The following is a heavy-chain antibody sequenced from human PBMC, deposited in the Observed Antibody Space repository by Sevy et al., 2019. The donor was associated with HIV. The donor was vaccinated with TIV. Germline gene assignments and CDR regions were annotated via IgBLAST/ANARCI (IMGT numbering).Heavy chain of an antibody. V-gene: IGHV3-33*01. CDR1: GFTPSTYG. CDR3: ARDPRLYGDYLLAYFDY. D-gene: IGHD4-17*01. J-gene: IGHJ4*02. CDR2: IYYDGTNK. Sequence: GGSLILSCAASGFTPSTYGIHWVRQVPGKGLEWVAVIYYDGTNKHYADSVKGRFTISRDSSRNTVFLQMDSLRAEDTGVYYCARDPRLYGDYLLAYFDYWGQGTLVTVSS.